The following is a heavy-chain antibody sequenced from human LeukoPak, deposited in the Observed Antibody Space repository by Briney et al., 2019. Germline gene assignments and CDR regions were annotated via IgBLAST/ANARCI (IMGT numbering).Heavy chain of an antibody. V-gene: IGHV3-23*01. D-gene: IGHD6-13*01. J-gene: IGHJ4*02. Sequence: GGSLRLSCVASGFTFSSYAMSWVRQAPGKGLEWVSTISGSSGITYYADSVKGRFTLSRDNSKSTLYVQMNSLRVEDTAVYYCAKAIGAAAGTFDYRGQGTLVTVSS. CDR1: GFTFSSYA. CDR2: ISGSSGIT. CDR3: AKAIGAAAGTFDY.